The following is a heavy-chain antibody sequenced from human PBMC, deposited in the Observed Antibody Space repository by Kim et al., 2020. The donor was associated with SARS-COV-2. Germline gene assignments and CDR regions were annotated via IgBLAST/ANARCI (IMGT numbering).Heavy chain of an antibody. CDR1: GDSVSSNSVA. CDR2: TYYRSKWSS. CDR3: VRYSGWYYFDY. Sequence: SQTLSLTCAISGDSVSSNSVAWSCIRQSPSRGLEWLGRTYYRSKWSSDYAVSVKSRITINPDTSKNQFSLQLTSGTPEDTAFYYCVRYSGWYYFDYWGQGTLVTVSS. D-gene: IGHD6-19*01. J-gene: IGHJ4*02. V-gene: IGHV6-1*01.